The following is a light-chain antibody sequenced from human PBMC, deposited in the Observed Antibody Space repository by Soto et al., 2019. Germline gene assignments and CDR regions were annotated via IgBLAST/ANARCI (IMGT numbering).Light chain of an antibody. CDR2: AAS. CDR1: QSISNY. V-gene: IGKV1-39*01. Sequence: DIQMTQSPSSLSASVGDRVTITCRASQSISNYLNWYQQRPGRAPTVLLFAASSLQSGVPSRFSGSGSGTDFTLTISSLQPEDFATYYCQQSYDTPRLTFGQGTRLEIK. CDR3: QQSYDTPRLT. J-gene: IGKJ5*01.